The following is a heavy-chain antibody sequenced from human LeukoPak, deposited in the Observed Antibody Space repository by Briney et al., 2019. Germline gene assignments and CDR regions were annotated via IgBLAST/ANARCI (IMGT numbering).Heavy chain of an antibody. CDR2: IYYSGST. V-gene: IGHV4-39*01. CDR1: GGSISSSSYY. CDR3: ARHRAYDGSYY. J-gene: IGHJ4*02. D-gene: IGHD1-26*01. Sequence: SETLSLTCTVSGGSISSSSYYWGWIRQPPGKGLEWIGSIYYSGSTYYNPSLKSRVTISVDTSKNQFSLKLSSVTAADTAVYYCARHRAYDGSYYWGQGTLVTVSS.